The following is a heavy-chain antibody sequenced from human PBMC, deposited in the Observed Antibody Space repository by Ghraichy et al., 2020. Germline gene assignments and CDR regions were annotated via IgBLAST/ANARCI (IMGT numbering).Heavy chain of an antibody. V-gene: IGHV3-7*01. D-gene: IGHD2-2*01. CDR3: ARSGCTSTCFLDY. CDR2: IKPDGSGT. CDR1: GFIFRNNW. J-gene: IGHJ4*02. Sequence: GGSLRLSCAAPGFIFRNNWMSWVRQAPGKGLEWVANIKPDGSGTYYVDSVKGRFTISRDNTKNSLDLQMNSLRAEDTAVYYCARSGCTSTCFLDYWGQGTLVTVSS.